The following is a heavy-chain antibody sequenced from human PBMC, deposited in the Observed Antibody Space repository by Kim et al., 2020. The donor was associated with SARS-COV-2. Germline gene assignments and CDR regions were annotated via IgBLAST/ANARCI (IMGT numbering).Heavy chain of an antibody. CDR3: VRSGDFTYFQH. CDR2: ISPGAGST. D-gene: IGHD3-3*01. Sequence: GGSLRLSCAASGFTFSTYAMSWVRQAPAKGLEWVSSISPGAGSTYFADSVKCRFTISRDNSKSTLYLQMNGLRAEDTAVYYCVRSGDFTYFQHWGQGTLVTLSS. CDR1: GFTFSTYA. J-gene: IGHJ1*01. V-gene: IGHV3-23*01.